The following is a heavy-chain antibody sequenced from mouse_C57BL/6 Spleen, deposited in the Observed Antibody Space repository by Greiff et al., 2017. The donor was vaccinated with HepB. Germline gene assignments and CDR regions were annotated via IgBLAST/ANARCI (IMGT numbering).Heavy chain of an antibody. V-gene: IGHV14-4*01. CDR2: IDPENGDT. CDR1: GFNIKDDY. Sequence: VHVKQSGAELVRPGASVKLSCTASGFNIKDDYMHWVKQRPEQGLEWIGWIDPENGDTEYASKFQGKATITADTSSNTAYLQLSSLTSEDTAVYYCTPKWYFDVWGTGTTVTVSS. J-gene: IGHJ1*03. CDR3: TPKWYFDV.